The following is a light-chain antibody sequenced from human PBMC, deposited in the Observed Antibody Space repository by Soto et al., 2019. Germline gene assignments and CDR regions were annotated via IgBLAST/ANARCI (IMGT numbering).Light chain of an antibody. CDR2: EVR. Sequence: SALTQPASVSGSPGQSITISCYGTSSDVGSYDLVSWYQQHPDKAPKLLIYEVRKRPSGVSGRFSGSKSDDTASLTISGLQAEDEADYYCCSYAGSSTLVFGGGTKLTVL. V-gene: IGLV2-23*02. CDR3: CSYAGSSTLV. J-gene: IGLJ3*02. CDR1: SSDVGSYDL.